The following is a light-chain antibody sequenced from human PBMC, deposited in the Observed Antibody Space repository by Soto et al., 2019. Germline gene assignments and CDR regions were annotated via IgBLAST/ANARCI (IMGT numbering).Light chain of an antibody. CDR1: SSDIGGYNY. Sequence: QSALTQPASVSGSPGQSITISCTGTSSDIGGYNYVSWYQQHPGKAPKLMIFEVSNRPSGVSNRFSASKSGNTASLTISGLQAEDKADYYCSSYSSGGPHRVFGGGTKLTVL. V-gene: IGLV2-14*01. CDR3: SSYSSGGPHRV. J-gene: IGLJ3*02. CDR2: EVS.